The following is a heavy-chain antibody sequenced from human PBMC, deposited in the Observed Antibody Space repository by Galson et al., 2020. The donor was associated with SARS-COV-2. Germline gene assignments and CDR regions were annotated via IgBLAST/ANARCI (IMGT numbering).Heavy chain of an antibody. J-gene: IGHJ4*02. Sequence: SETLSLTCIVSGGSLTNNFWAWIRQPPGRGLEWLGYIYYLGNNNYNPSLKSRVTMSVDTSKNQFSLNLGSVTAGDTATYFCARLAQYYDTDGTAFSPPRDYYDYWGPGTLVTVSS. CDR2: IYYLGNN. CDR3: ARLAQYYDTDGTAFSPPRDYYDY. D-gene: IGHD3-16*01. V-gene: IGHV4-59*01. CDR1: GGSLTNNF.